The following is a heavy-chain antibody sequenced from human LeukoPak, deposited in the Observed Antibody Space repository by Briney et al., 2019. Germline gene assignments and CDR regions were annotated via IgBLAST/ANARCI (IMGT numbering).Heavy chain of an antibody. CDR1: GVSISSYY. D-gene: IGHD5-24*01. V-gene: IGHV4-59*01. Sequence: SETLSLTCTVSGVSISSYYRSWIRQPPGKGLEWVGYIYYSGSTNYNPSPKSRVTISVDTSKNQFSLKLSSVTAADTAVYYCARVKGWLQLNYYYYYMDVWGKGTTVTISS. CDR2: IYYSGST. J-gene: IGHJ6*03. CDR3: ARVKGWLQLNYYYYYMDV.